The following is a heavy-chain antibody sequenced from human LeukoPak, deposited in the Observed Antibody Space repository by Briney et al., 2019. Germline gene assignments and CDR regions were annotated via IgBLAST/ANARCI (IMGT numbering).Heavy chain of an antibody. Sequence: SETLSLTCTVSGGSISSSSYYWGWIRQPPGKGLEWIGSIYYSGSTYYNPSLKSRVTISVDTSKNQFSLKLSSVTAADTAVYYCARIHGSGSYYNFGDYYYVDVWGKGTTVTVSS. CDR1: GGSISSSSYY. J-gene: IGHJ6*03. CDR3: ARIHGSGSYYNFGDYYYVDV. V-gene: IGHV4-39*01. D-gene: IGHD3-10*01. CDR2: IYYSGST.